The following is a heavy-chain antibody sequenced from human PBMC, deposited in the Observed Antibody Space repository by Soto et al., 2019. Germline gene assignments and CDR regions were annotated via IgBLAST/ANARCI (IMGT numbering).Heavy chain of an antibody. CDR2: ITMGVST. CDR3: AKGSRFTLERLSFDY. J-gene: IGHJ4*02. CDR1: GFTLNTYA. Sequence: EVQVLESGGGLVQPGGSLRLSCAASGFTLNTYAMSWVRQAPGKGLEWVSGITMGVSTYYADSVKGRFTISRDSSKNTLFLQMHGLRADDPALYYCAKGSRFTLERLSFDYWGQVTLVTVSS. V-gene: IGHV3-23*01. D-gene: IGHD1-1*01.